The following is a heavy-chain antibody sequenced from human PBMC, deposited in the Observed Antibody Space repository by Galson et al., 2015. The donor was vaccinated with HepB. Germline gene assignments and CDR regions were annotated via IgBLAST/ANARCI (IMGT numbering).Heavy chain of an antibody. D-gene: IGHD3-10*01. CDR1: GYTFTGYG. Sequence: SCKASGYTFTGYGISWVRQAPGQGLEWMGWISAYNGNTNYAQKLQGRVTMTTDTSTSTAYMELKSLRSDDTAVYYCARDRRRAYGSGSYYNNGLADYWGQGTLVTVSS. J-gene: IGHJ4*02. CDR2: ISAYNGNT. CDR3: ARDRRRAYGSGSYYNNGLADY. V-gene: IGHV1-18*01.